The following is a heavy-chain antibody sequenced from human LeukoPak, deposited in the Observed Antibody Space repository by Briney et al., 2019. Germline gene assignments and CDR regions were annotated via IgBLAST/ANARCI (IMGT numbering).Heavy chain of an antibody. CDR2: INPNSGGT. D-gene: IGHD3-22*01. J-gene: IGHJ6*02. CDR1: DYTFTSYG. V-gene: IGHV1-2*02. CDR3: ARVGLTYYYDSSGYYYYYGMDV. Sequence: VASVKVSCKASDYTFTSYGISWVRQAPGQGLEWMGWINPNSGGTNYAQKFQGRVTMTRDTSISTAYMELSRLRSDDTAVYYCARVGLTYYYDSSGYYYYYGMDVWGQGTTVTVSS.